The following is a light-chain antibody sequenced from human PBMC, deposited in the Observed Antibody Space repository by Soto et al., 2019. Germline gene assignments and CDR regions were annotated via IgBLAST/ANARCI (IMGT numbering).Light chain of an antibody. CDR2: SDN. Sequence: QSVLTQPPSASGTPGQRVIISCSGSSSNIGSNAVNWYQQFPGTAPKLLIYSDNRRPSGVPDRFSGSKSGTSASLAISGLQSEDKADYYCAAWDDSLVGVFGGGTKLTVL. J-gene: IGLJ3*02. CDR3: AAWDDSLVGV. CDR1: SSNIGSNA. V-gene: IGLV1-44*01.